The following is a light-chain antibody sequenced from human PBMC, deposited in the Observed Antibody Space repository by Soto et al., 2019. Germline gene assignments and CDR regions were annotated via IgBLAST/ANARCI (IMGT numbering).Light chain of an antibody. CDR2: AVP. J-gene: IGKJ1*01. V-gene: IGKV1-39*01. CDR1: QRITNR. CDR3: KQGYSTPLT. Sequence: DIQMTQSPSSLSVSIGDRVNMTCPESQRITNRLNWYQHRPGKAPRLLIYAVPTLESGVPSRFSGSAYGTDFILTISSLQTEDFATYSCKQGYSTPLTFGQGTKVDIK.